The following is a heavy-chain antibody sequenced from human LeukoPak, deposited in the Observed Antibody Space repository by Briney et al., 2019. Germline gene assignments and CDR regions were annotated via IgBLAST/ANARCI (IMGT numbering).Heavy chain of an antibody. V-gene: IGHV4-59*01. CDR3: ARGLMLAVAGRGVFHF. CDR1: GGSISSYN. D-gene: IGHD6-13*01. CDR2: IYYSGST. Sequence: SGTLSPSCTVSGGSISSYNLSWVRQPPGKGLEWVAYIYYSGSTNYNPSLKSRVTISSHKSKKQICFKLRSVAGAHTAVYYCARGLMLAVAGRGVFHFWGQGTLVTVSS. J-gene: IGHJ4*02.